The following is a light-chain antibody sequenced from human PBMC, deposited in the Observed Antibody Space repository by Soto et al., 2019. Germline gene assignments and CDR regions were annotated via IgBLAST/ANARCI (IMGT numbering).Light chain of an antibody. CDR3: QQLNSYPLT. V-gene: IGKV1-9*01. Sequence: IQLTQSPSSLSASVGDRVTITCRASQGISSYLAWYQQKPGKAPKLLIHAASTLQSGVPSRFSGSGSGTDFTLTISSLQPVDFATYYCQQLNSYPLTFGQGTKLEIK. CDR1: QGISSY. J-gene: IGKJ2*01. CDR2: AAS.